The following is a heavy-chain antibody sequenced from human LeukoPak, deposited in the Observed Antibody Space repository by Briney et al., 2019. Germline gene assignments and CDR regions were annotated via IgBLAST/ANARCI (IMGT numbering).Heavy chain of an antibody. CDR2: IKQEGSEK. J-gene: IGHJ4*02. CDR1: GFTFSSYW. V-gene: IGHV3-7*01. D-gene: IGHD3-22*01. CDR3: ARSDSTYYYDSSGYYYGVDY. Sequence: GGSLRLSCAASGFTFSSYWMSWVRQAPGKGLEWVANIKQEGSEKYYVDSVKGRFTISRDNAKNSLYLQMNSLRAEDTAVYYCARSDSTYYYDSSGYYYGVDYWGQGTLVTVSS.